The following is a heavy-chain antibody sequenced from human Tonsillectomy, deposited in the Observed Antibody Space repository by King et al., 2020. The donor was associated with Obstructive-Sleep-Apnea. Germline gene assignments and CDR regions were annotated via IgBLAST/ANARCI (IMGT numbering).Heavy chain of an antibody. J-gene: IGHJ4*02. D-gene: IGHD1-14*01. CDR1: GGSISSSSYY. Sequence: HLQLQESGPGLVKPSETLSLTCTVSGGSISSSSYYWGWIRQPPGKGLEWIGSIYYSGSTYYNPSLKSRVTISVDTSKNQFSLKLSSVTAADTAVYYCARENPTPSHRFDYWGQGTLVTVSS. CDR2: IYYSGST. CDR3: ARENPTPSHRFDY. V-gene: IGHV4-39*07.